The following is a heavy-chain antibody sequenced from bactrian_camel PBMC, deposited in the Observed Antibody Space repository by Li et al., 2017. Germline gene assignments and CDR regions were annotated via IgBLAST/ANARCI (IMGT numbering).Heavy chain of an antibody. V-gene: IGHV3S53*01. J-gene: IGHJ4*01. CDR1: GNTFSTYC. Sequence: QVQLVESGGGSVQAGGSLKLSCAASGNTFSTYCMGWFRQAPGNECELVSRITSGGSTYHTGSVRGRFTISQDAAKNTIYLQMNSLKPEDTAMYYCAATRLGLCGDLLRRSQAACWGRGTQVTVS. CDR3: AATRLGLCGDLLRRSQAAC. D-gene: IGHD1*01. CDR2: ITSGGST.